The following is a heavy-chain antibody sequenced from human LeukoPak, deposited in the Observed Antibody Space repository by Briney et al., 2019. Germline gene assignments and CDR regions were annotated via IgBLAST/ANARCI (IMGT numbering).Heavy chain of an antibody. CDR3: ARDLERGVAVFDY. Sequence: GGSLRLSCAASGFTFSSYGMNWVRQAPGKGLEWVSSISSSSSYIYYADSVKGRFTISRDNAKNSLYLQMNSLRAEDTAVYYCARDLERGVAVFDYWGQGTLVTVSS. D-gene: IGHD3-10*01. J-gene: IGHJ4*02. CDR1: GFTFSSYG. V-gene: IGHV3-21*01. CDR2: ISSSSSYI.